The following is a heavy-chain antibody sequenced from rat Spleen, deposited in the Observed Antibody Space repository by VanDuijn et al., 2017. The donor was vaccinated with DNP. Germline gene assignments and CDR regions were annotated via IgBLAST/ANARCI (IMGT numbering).Heavy chain of an antibody. CDR2: INTSGGTT. CDR1: GFTFINYW. D-gene: IGHD1-7*01. Sequence: EVQLVESGGDLVQPGRSLKVSCVASGFTFINYWMTWTRQAPGKGLEWVATINTSGGTTYYADSVKGRFTISRDNAHNTLYLQMNSLGSEDTATYYCARDDFYGYRWGQGVLVTVSS. V-gene: IGHV5-31*01. J-gene: IGHJ2*01. CDR3: ARDDFYGYR.